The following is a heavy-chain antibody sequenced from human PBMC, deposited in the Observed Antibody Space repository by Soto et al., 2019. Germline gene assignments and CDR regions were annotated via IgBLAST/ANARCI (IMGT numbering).Heavy chain of an antibody. CDR1: GGSISSYY. J-gene: IGHJ6*02. CDR3: ARVERITMVRGSDYYYYGMDV. Sequence: SETLSLTCTVSGGSISSYYWSWIRQPPGKGLEWIGYIYYSGSTDYNPSLKSRVTISVDTSKNQFSLKLSSVTAADTAVYYCARVERITMVRGSDYYYYGMDVWGQGTTVTVSS. D-gene: IGHD3-10*01. V-gene: IGHV4-59*01. CDR2: IYYSGST.